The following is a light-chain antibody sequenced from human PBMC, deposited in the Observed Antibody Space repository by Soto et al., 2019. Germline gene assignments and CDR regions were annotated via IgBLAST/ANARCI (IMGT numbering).Light chain of an antibody. CDR2: EGS. CDR3: CSYAGNSIYV. J-gene: IGLJ1*01. CDR1: SSDVGSYNL. Sequence: QSALTQPASVSGSPGQSITISCTGPSSDVGSYNLVSWYQQNPGKAPKLMIYEGSKRPSGVSNRFSGSKSANTASLTISGLQAEDEADYYCCSYAGNSIYVFGTGTKLTVL. V-gene: IGLV2-23*01.